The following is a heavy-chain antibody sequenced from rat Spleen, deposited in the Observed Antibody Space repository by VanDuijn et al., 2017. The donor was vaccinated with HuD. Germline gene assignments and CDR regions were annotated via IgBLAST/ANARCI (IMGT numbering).Heavy chain of an antibody. V-gene: IGHV5-25*01. Sequence: EVQLVESGGGLVQPGRSLKLSCAASGFTFSNYYMAWVRQAPTKGLEWVASITNTGDTTYYSDSVKGRFTISRDNAISTLYLQMSKLGSEDTAIYYCAREGLRVYLPDYWGQGVMVTVSS. CDR3: AREGLRVYLPDY. CDR1: GFTFSNYY. D-gene: IGHD1-9*01. J-gene: IGHJ2*01. CDR2: ITNTGDTT.